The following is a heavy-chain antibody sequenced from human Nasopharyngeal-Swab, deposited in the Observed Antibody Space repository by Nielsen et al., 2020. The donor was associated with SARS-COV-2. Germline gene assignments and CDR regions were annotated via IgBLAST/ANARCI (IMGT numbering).Heavy chain of an antibody. Sequence: ASVKVSCKVSGYTLTELSMHWVRQAPGKGLEWMGGFDPEDGETIYAQKFQGRVTMTEDTSTDTAYMELSSLRSEDTAVYYCARGSETYYYDSSGYPDYWGQGTLVTVSS. J-gene: IGHJ4*02. D-gene: IGHD3-22*01. CDR3: ARGSETYYYDSSGYPDY. CDR2: FDPEDGET. V-gene: IGHV1-24*01. CDR1: GYTLTELS.